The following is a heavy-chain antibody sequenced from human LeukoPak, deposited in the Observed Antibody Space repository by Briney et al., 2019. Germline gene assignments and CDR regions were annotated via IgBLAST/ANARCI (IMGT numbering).Heavy chain of an antibody. CDR1: GYTFTSYY. CDR3: ARDGRSSWYDQYYFDY. V-gene: IGHV1-46*01. J-gene: IGHJ4*02. CDR2: INPSGGST. D-gene: IGHD6-13*01. Sequence: ASVKVSCKASGYTFTSYYMHWVRQAPGQGLEWMGIINPSGGSTSYAQKFQGRVTMTRDTSTSTVYMELSSLRSEDTAVYYCARDGRSSWYDQYYFDYWGQGTLVTVSS.